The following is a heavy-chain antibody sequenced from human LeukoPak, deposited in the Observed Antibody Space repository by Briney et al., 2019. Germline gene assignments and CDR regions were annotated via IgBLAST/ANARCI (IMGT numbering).Heavy chain of an antibody. Sequence: GGSLRLSCAASGFTFRGYWMHWVRQAPGKGLVWVSRINLDGTSTNYADSEKGRFIISRDNAKNTLYLQMNSLRAEDTAVYYCVRDLSYGGAFDIWGQGTMVTVSP. V-gene: IGHV3-74*01. CDR2: INLDGTST. D-gene: IGHD1-26*01. J-gene: IGHJ3*02. CDR1: GFTFRGYW. CDR3: VRDLSYGGAFDI.